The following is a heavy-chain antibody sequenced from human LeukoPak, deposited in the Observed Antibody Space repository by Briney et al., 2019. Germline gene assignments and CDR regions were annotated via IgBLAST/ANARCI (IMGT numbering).Heavy chain of an antibody. CDR3: ARETNFWSGYRWFDP. J-gene: IGHJ5*02. D-gene: IGHD3-3*01. V-gene: IGHV3-30*01. CDR2: ISYDGSNK. CDR1: GFTFSSYA. Sequence: GGSLRLSCEASGFTFSSYAMHWVRQAPGEGLDWVALISYDGSNKYFADSVKGRFTISRDNSKNTLYLEMNSLRTEDTAVDYCARETNFWSGYRWFDPWGQGTLVTVSS.